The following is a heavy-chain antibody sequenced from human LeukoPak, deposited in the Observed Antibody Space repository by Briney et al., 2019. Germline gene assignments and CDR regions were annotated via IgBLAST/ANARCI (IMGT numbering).Heavy chain of an antibody. Sequence: SETLSLTCAVYGGSFSGYYWSWIRQPPGKGLEWIGEINHSGSTKYNPSLKSRVTISVDTSKNQFSLKLSSVTAADTAMYYCARASPEGGYYPSGSPLPVDYWGQGALVTVSS. J-gene: IGHJ4*02. D-gene: IGHD3-10*01. CDR2: INHSGST. CDR1: GGSFSGYY. V-gene: IGHV4-34*01. CDR3: ARASPEGGYYPSGSPLPVDY.